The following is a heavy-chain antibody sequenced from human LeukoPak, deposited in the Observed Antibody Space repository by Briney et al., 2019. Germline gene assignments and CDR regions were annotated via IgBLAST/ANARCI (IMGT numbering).Heavy chain of an antibody. CDR1: GFTFTNAW. D-gene: IGHD3-10*01. CDR3: TTDLGTYYHGSQRLIPIDY. Sequence: GGSLRLSCADSGFTFTNAWMSWVRQAPGKGLEWIGRIKSKTDGETTNYAEPVRGRFTISRDDSKSAVYPQMNSLKIEDTAVYYCTTDLGTYYHGSQRLIPIDYWGQGTLVTVSS. J-gene: IGHJ4*02. CDR2: IKSKTDGETT. V-gene: IGHV3-15*01.